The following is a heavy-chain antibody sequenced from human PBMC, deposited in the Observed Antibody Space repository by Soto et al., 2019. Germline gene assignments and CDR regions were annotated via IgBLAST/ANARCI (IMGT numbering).Heavy chain of an antibody. V-gene: IGHV5-51*03. CDR3: ARHNRYSSTWFEGWFDP. CDR2: IHPGDSDT. D-gene: IGHD6-13*01. Sequence: EVQLVQSGAEVKKAGASLKISCQGSGYSFTNYWVGWVRQIPGRGLEWMGIIHPGDSDTRYSPFFQGQVTISADKSISTAYLQGSSLKASDTAMYYCARHNRYSSTWFEGWFDPWGQGTLVTVSS. CDR1: GYSFTNYW. J-gene: IGHJ5*02.